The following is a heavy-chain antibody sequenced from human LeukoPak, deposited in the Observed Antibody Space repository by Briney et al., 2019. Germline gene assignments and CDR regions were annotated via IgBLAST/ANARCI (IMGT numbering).Heavy chain of an antibody. CDR1: GLTFSSVS. CDR2: ISTSSRTI. V-gene: IGHV3-48*01. CDR3: AKGRAWIQLWLFDY. J-gene: IGHJ4*02. Sequence: PGGSLRLXCVASGLTFSSVSMNWVRQVPGRGLEWIGYISTSSRTIYYSDSVKGRFTISRDNSKNTLHLQMNSLRAEDTAVYYCAKGRAWIQLWLFDYWGQGTLVTVSS. D-gene: IGHD5-18*01.